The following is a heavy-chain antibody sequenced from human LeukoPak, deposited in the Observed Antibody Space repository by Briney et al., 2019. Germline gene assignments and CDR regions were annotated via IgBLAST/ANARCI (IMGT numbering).Heavy chain of an antibody. CDR3: ARSQYYDSSGYYVFYFDY. J-gene: IGHJ4*02. CDR2: IYYSGST. D-gene: IGHD3-22*01. CDR1: XXXXXSGSXY. Sequence: SETXSXXXXXSXXXXXSGSXYWSWIRQPPGKGLEWIGYIYYSGSTNYNPSLKSRVTISVDTSKNQFSLKLSSVTAADTAVYYCARSQYYDSSGYYVFYFDYWGQGTLVTVSS. V-gene: IGHV4-61*01.